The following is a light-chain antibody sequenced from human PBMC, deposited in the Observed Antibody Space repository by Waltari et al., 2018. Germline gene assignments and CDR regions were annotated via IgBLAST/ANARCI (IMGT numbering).Light chain of an antibody. Sequence: IQMTQSPSTVSASVGDKVTITCRASQSISVWLAWYQQKPGKPPKLLIYKASTLETGVPSRFTGSGSGTEFTLTITSLQPDDFATYFCQQYDADSALTFGEGTQVEMK. CDR1: QSISVW. CDR3: QQYDADSALT. J-gene: IGKJ4*01. V-gene: IGKV1-5*03. CDR2: KAS.